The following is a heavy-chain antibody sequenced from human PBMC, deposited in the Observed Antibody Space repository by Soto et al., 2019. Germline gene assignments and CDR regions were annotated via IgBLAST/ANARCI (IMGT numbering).Heavy chain of an antibody. Sequence: PGGSLRLSCAASGFTVNNHAMHWVRQAPGEGLEWVSGFAGDFINTRYADSVRGRFTISRDTSKNTLSLQMDSLRVEDTAIYYCAKKVNSGPGSQYFDYWGQGTLVTVSS. V-gene: IGHV3-23*01. J-gene: IGHJ4*02. CDR2: FAGDFINT. CDR3: AKKVNSGPGSQYFDY. D-gene: IGHD3-10*01. CDR1: GFTVNNHA.